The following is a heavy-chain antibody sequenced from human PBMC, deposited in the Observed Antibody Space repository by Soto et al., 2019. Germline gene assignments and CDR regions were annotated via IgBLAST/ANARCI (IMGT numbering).Heavy chain of an antibody. CDR1: GGSISSGGYY. Sequence: QVQLQESGPGLVKPSQTLSLTCTVSGGSISSGGYYWSWIRQHPGKGLEWIGYIYYSGSTYYNPPLQSRVTSSVDPSKNQFSLKLSSVTAADTAVYYCARFGSYPWDNWFDPWGQGTLVTVSS. CDR2: IYYSGST. J-gene: IGHJ5*02. CDR3: ARFGSYPWDNWFDP. D-gene: IGHD3-10*01. V-gene: IGHV4-31*03.